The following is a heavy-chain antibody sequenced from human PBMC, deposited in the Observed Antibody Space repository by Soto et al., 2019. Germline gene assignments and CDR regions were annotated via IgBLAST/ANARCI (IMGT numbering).Heavy chain of an antibody. CDR2: IIPIFGTA. Sequence: EASVKVSCKASGGTFSSYAISWVRQAPGQGLEWMGGIIPIFGTANYAQKFQGRVTITADESTSTAYMELSSLRSEDTAVYYCARAGIVVVPAAILQYNWFDPWGQGTLVTVSS. D-gene: IGHD2-2*01. J-gene: IGHJ5*02. V-gene: IGHV1-69*13. CDR1: GGTFSSYA. CDR3: ARAGIVVVPAAILQYNWFDP.